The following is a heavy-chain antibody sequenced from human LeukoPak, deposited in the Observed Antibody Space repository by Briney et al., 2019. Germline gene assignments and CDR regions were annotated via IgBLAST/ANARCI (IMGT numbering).Heavy chain of an antibody. J-gene: IGHJ6*02. D-gene: IGHD4-17*01. CDR1: GFTFSDYY. Sequence: GGSLRLSCAASGFTFSDYYMSWIRQAPGKGLEWVSYISSSGSTIYYADSVKGRFTISRDNAKNSLYLQMNSLRAEDTAVYYCARDLDYGDYPYGMDVWGQGTTVTVSS. CDR3: ARDLDYGDYPYGMDV. V-gene: IGHV3-11*01. CDR2: ISSSGSTI.